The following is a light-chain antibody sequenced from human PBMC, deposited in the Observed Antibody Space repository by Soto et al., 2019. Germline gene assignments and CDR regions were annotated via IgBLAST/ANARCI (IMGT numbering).Light chain of an antibody. V-gene: IGKV3-20*01. CDR3: QQYGTSPRT. CDR1: QDIRSH. CDR2: DAS. Sequence: ENVLTQSPGTLSMSPGERVTLSCRASQDIRSHLAWYQQKPGQAPRLLIFDASSRATGIPDRFSGSGSGTDFTHSISRLEPEDFAVYYCQQYGTSPRTFGQGTRVEIK. J-gene: IGKJ1*01.